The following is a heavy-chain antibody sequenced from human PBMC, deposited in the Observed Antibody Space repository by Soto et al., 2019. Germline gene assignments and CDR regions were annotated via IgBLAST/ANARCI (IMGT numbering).Heavy chain of an antibody. D-gene: IGHD4-4*01. CDR1: GFTFSTFW. Sequence: GGSLRLSCAASGFTFSTFWMSWVRQAPGKGLEWVANIKQDGSEKYSVDSVKGRFTISRDNAENSLYLQMNSLRAEDTAVYYCAREGSNYGYYYYYMDVWGKGTTVTVSS. J-gene: IGHJ6*03. CDR2: IKQDGSEK. CDR3: AREGSNYGYYYYYMDV. V-gene: IGHV3-7*01.